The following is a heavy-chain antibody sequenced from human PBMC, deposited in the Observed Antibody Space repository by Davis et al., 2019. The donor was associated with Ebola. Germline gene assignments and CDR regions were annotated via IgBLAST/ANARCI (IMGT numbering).Heavy chain of an antibody. CDR3: ARHGRYQLLLPEYFQH. V-gene: IGHV5-10-1*01. CDR1: GYSFTSYW. Sequence: GESLKISCKGSGYSFTSYWISWVRQMPGKGLEWMGRIDPSDSYTNYSPSFQGHVTISADKSISTAYLQWSSLKASDTAMYYCARHGRYQLLLPEYFQHWGQGTLVTVSS. CDR2: IDPSDSYT. D-gene: IGHD2-2*01. J-gene: IGHJ1*01.